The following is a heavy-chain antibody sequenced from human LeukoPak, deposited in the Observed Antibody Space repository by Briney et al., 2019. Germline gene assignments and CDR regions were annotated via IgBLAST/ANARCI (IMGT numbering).Heavy chain of an antibody. D-gene: IGHD6-6*01. CDR1: RFTFSSSW. J-gene: IGHJ1*01. CDR3: TPYSSSSGSFQH. CDR2: IKQDGSEK. V-gene: IGHV3-7*01. Sequence: GGSLRLSCAASRFTFSSSWMSWVRQAPGKGLECVANIKQDGSEKNYVDSVKGRFTISRDNAKNSLYLQMNSLGAEDTAVYYCTPYSSSSGSFQHWGQGTLVTVSS.